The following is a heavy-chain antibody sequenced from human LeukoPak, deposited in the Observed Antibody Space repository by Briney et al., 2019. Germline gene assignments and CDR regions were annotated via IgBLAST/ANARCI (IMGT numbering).Heavy chain of an antibody. CDR2: IKQDGSEK. J-gene: IGHJ4*02. D-gene: IGHD5-18*01. Sequence: GGSLRLSCAASGFTFSSYWMSWVRHAPGEGLEWVANIKQDGSEKYYVDSVKGRFTTSRDNTKNSLYLQMNSLRAEDTAVYYCARVGRYSYGYWGQGTLVTVSS. V-gene: IGHV3-7*01. CDR3: ARVGRYSYGY. CDR1: GFTFSSYW.